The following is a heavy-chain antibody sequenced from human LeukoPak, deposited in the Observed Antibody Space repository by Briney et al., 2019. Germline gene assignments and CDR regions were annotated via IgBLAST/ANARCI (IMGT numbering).Heavy chain of an antibody. V-gene: IGHV5-51*01. CDR2: IYPADSDT. CDR3: ARPDGVAGTGVGY. D-gene: IGHD6-19*01. CDR1: GYTFSTYW. J-gene: IGHJ4*02. Sequence: GESLKISCKGSGYTFSTYWIGWVRQMPGKGLEWMGIIYPADSDTRYSPSFQGQVTISADKSISTAYLQWSSLKASDTAMYYCARPDGVAGTGVGYWGQGTLVTVSS.